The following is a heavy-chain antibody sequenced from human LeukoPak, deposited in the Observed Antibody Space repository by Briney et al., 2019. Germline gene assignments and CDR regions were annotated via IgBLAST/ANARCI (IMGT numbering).Heavy chain of an antibody. CDR3: ARGGYSSGWYYFDY. CDR1: GGSISSYY. Sequence: PSETLSLTCTVSGGSISSYYWSWIRQPPGKGLEWIGYIYYSGSTNYNPSLKSRVTISVDTSKNQFSLKLSSVTAADTAVYYCARGGYSSGWYYFDYWGQGTLVTVSS. CDR2: IYYSGST. V-gene: IGHV4-59*01. D-gene: IGHD6-19*01. J-gene: IGHJ4*02.